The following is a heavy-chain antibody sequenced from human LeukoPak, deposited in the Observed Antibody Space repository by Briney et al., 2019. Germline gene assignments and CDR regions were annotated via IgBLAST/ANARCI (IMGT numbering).Heavy chain of an antibody. D-gene: IGHD3-3*01. V-gene: IGHV4-4*07. CDR1: GGSISSYY. CDR2: IYTSGST. Sequence: PSETLSLTCTVSGGSISSYYWSWLRQPAGKGLEWIGRIYTSGSTNYNPSLKSRVTMSVDTSKNQFSLKLSSVTAADTAVYYCARSVERITIFGPYYYGMDVWGQGTTVTVSS. CDR3: ARSVERITIFGPYYYGMDV. J-gene: IGHJ6*02.